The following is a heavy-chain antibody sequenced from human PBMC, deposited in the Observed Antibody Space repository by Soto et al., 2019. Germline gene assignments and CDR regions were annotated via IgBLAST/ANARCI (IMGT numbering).Heavy chain of an antibody. J-gene: IGHJ4*02. D-gene: IGHD3-22*01. CDR2: INHSGST. CDR3: ARVRYYLTMTIDY. CDR1: GGSFSGYY. V-gene: IGHV4-34*01. Sequence: SGTLSLTCAVYGGSFSGYYWSWIRQPPGKGLEWIGEINHSGSTNYNPSLKSRVTISVDTSKNQFSLKLSSVTAADTAVYYCARVRYYLTMTIDYWGQGTLVTVSS.